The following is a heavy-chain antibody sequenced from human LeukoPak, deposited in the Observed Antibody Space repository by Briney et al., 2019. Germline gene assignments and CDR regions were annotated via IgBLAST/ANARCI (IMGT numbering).Heavy chain of an antibody. V-gene: IGHV3-7*01. CDR1: GFTFSNSW. J-gene: IGHJ4*02. D-gene: IGHD3-10*01. Sequence: GGSLRLSCVASGFTFSNSWMIWVRQAPGKGPEWVASIKQDGGEKYYVDSVKGRFTISKDNAKNSLYLQMNSLRVEDMAIYYCARDRGPNTFDYWGQGTLVTVSS. CDR3: ARDRGPNTFDY. CDR2: IKQDGGEK.